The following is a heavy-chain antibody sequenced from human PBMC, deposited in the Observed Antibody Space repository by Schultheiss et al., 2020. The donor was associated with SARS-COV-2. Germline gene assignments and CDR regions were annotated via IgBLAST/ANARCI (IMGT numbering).Heavy chain of an antibody. CDR1: GYTFTSYG. J-gene: IGHJ4*02. CDR3: ARDIRQLVYYFDY. Sequence: VKVSCKASGYTFTSYGISWVRQAPGQGLEWMGWISAYNGNTKYSQKFQGRVTITRDTSASTAYMELSSLRSEDTAVYYCARDIRQLVYYFDYWGQGTLVTVSS. CDR2: ISAYNGNT. D-gene: IGHD6-13*01. V-gene: IGHV1-18*01.